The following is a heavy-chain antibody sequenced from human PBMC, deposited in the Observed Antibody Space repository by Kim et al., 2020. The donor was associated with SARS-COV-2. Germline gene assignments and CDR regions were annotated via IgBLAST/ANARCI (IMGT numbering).Heavy chain of an antibody. CDR3: ARQSIAVAGKVFDY. D-gene: IGHD6-19*01. V-gene: IGHV4-39*01. Sequence: PSLKSRVTISVDTSKTQFSLKLSSVTAADTAVYYCARQSIAVAGKVFDYWGQGTLVTVSS. J-gene: IGHJ4*02.